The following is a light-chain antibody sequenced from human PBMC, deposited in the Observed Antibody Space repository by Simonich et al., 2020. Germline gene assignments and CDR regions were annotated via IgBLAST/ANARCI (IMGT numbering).Light chain of an antibody. Sequence: QSALTQPPSASGSPGQSVTISCTGTSSDVGGYNYVSWYQQHPGKAPKRMIYEVSRRPSGVPARFSGSKSGNTASLTVSGLQAEDEADYYCSSYAGSNNYWVFGGGTKLTVL. CDR3: SSYAGSNNYWV. CDR2: EVS. V-gene: IGLV2-8*01. J-gene: IGLJ3*02. CDR1: SSDVGGYNY.